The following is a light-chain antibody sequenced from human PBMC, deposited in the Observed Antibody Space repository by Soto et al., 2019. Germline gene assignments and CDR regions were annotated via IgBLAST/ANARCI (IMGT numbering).Light chain of an antibody. CDR1: TSNIGNNY. V-gene: IGLV1-51*02. Sequence: QSVRTQPPSVSAAPGQKVTISCSGSTSNIGNNYVSWFQQLPGTAPKLIIYQSNRRPSGIPDRFSGSKSGTSATLGITGLQTGDEADYYCGSWDHSVSGFVFGTGTKVTVL. CDR3: GSWDHSVSGFV. J-gene: IGLJ1*01. CDR2: QSN.